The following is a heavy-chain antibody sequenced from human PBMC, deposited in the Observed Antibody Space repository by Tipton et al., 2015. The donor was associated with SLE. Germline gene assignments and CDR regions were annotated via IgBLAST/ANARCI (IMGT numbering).Heavy chain of an antibody. CDR1: GGSIRGHY. V-gene: IGHV4-59*11. CDR2: IYYSGSS. CDR3: ARTLGAIAHTVYDAFDI. J-gene: IGHJ3*02. D-gene: IGHD1-26*01. Sequence: TLSLTCTVSGGSIRGHYWSWIRQAPGKGLEWIGYIYYSGSSKSNPSLQSRVAMSLDMSKNQFSLRLTSVTAADTAVYYCARTLGAIAHTVYDAFDIWGQGKMVTVSS.